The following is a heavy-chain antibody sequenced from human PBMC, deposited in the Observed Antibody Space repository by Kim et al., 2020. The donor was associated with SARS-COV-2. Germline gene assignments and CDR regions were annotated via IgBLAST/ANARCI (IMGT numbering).Heavy chain of an antibody. Sequence: GGSLRLSCAASGFTFSSYGMHWVRQAPGKGLEWVAVIWYDGSNKYYADSVKGRFTISRDNSKNTLYLQMNSLRAEDTAVYYCARDKTGKYYYYYYGMDVWGQGTTVTVSS. CDR3: ARDKTGKYYYYYYGMDV. J-gene: IGHJ6*02. CDR1: GFTFSSYG. D-gene: IGHD1-1*01. V-gene: IGHV3-33*01. CDR2: IWYDGSNK.